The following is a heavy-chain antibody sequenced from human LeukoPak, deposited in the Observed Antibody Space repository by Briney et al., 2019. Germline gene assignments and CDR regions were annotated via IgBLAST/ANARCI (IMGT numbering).Heavy chain of an antibody. V-gene: IGHV3-48*01. D-gene: IGHD1-26*01. CDR3: ARGGSDYNEAFDI. CDR1: EFTFSSYS. J-gene: IGHJ3*02. CDR2: ISSSSSTI. Sequence: GGSLRLSCAASEFTFSSYSMNWVRQAPGKGLEWVSYISSSSSTIYYADSVKGRFSISRDNAKNSLYLQMNSLRAEDTAVYYCARGGSDYNEAFDIWGQGTMVTVSS.